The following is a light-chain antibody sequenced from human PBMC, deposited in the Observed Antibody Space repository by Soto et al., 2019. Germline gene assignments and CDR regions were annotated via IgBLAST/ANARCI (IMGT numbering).Light chain of an antibody. J-gene: IGKJ3*01. V-gene: IGKV3-20*01. CDR3: QAYGESPL. CDR2: VAS. CDR1: QSVRSSY. Sequence: EIVLTQSPGTLSLSPGERATLSCRASQSVRSSYLAWYEQKPGEAPRLLIYVASSRATGIPGGFSGSGSGTGFTLTIRRLEPEEFGVYYCQAYGESPLFGPGTKVDIK.